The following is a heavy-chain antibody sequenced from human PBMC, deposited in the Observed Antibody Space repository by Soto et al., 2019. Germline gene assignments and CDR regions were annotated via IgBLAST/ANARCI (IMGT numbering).Heavy chain of an antibody. CDR2: ISAYTGNT. Sequence: ASVKVSCKASGYTFTTYGITWVRQAPGQGLEWMGWISAYTGNTNFAQRLHGGVSMTADTSTHTVYMELRSLRSDDTAVYYCARGPYCSSSRCYDAYNWLDPWGQGTRVTVSS. D-gene: IGHD2-15*01. J-gene: IGHJ5*02. CDR1: GYTFTTYG. CDR3: ARGPYCSSSRCYDAYNWLDP. V-gene: IGHV1-18*01.